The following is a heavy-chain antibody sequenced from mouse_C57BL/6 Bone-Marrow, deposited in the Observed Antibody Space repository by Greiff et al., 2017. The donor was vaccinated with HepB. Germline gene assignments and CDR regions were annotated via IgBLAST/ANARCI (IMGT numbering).Heavy chain of an antibody. CDR3: ARAGSSYAGGFAY. D-gene: IGHD1-1*01. CDR2: ISYDGSN. Sequence: DVQLQESGPGLVKPSQSLSLTCSVTGYSITSGYYWNWIRQFPGNKLEWMGYISYDGSNNYNPSLKNRISITRDTSKNQFFLKLNSVTTEDTATYYCARAGSSYAGGFAYWGQGTLVTVSA. J-gene: IGHJ3*01. V-gene: IGHV3-6*01. CDR1: GYSITSGYY.